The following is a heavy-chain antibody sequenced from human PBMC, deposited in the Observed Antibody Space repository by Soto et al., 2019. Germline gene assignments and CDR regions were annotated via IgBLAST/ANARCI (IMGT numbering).Heavy chain of an antibody. CDR2: STHTGNT. CDR1: GYAFPHYV. V-gene: IGHV1-18*01. J-gene: IGHJ4*02. D-gene: IGHD1-1*01. Sequence: ASVKFSCKTSGYAFPHYVITWGRQAPGHGLEWMGFSTHTGNTNYAQNFHGRVVLTTDTSTSTAYMEVTRLRSDDTAVYYCARRGQQPLGYWGQRTPVT. CDR3: ARRGQQPLGY.